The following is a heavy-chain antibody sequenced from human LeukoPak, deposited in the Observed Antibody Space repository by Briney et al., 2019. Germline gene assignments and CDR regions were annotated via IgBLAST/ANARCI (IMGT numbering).Heavy chain of an antibody. J-gene: IGHJ4*02. CDR1: GFTFSSYS. V-gene: IGHV3-48*04. CDR3: ARDPDYYDSSGYYGAPLDY. CDR2: ISSSSSTI. Sequence: PGGSLRLSCAASGFTFSSYSMNWVRQAPGKGLEWVSYISSSSSTIYYADSVKGRFTISRDNAKNSLYLQMNSLRAEDTPVYYCARDPDYYDSSGYYGAPLDYWGQGTLVTVSS. D-gene: IGHD3-22*01.